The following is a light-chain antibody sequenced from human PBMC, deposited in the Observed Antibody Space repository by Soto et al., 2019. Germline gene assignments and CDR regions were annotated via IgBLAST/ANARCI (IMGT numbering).Light chain of an antibody. CDR2: EVS. CDR3: SSHTTTTYVI. Sequence: QSALTQPASVSGSPGQSITISCTGTDRDVGGYSSVSWYQLRPGKAPKLLIYEVSYRPSGVSTRFSGSRSGNTASLTISGLQSEDEASYYCSSHTTTTYVIFGGGTKVTVL. J-gene: IGLJ2*01. CDR1: DRDVGGYSS. V-gene: IGLV2-14*01.